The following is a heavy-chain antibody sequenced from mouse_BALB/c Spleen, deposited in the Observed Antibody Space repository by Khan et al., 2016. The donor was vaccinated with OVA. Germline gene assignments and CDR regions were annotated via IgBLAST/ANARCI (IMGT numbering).Heavy chain of an antibody. D-gene: IGHD1-1*01. J-gene: IGHJ2*01. V-gene: IGHV5-9-3*01. CDR1: GFSFSSYS. CDR2: ISSGGSYT. CDR3: AGHRGYCGSRPCFNY. Sequence: EVELVESGGGLVRPGGSLKLSCAASGFSFSSYSMSWVRQTPEKRLEWVATISSGGSYTYYPDSVKGRFTISRDNAKNTLYLQVNSLRSEDTAMYYCAGHRGYCGSRPCFNYWGQGTTLTVSS.